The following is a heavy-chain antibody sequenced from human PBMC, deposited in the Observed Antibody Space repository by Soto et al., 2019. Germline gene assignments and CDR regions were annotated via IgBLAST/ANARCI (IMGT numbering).Heavy chain of an antibody. V-gene: IGHV3-13*01. CDR3: ARGSSSSYGYYYYYGMDV. Sequence: EVQLVESGGGLVQPEGSLRLSCAASGFTFSSYDMHWVRQATGKGLEWVSAIGTAGDTYYPGSVKGRFTISRENAKNSLYLQMNSLRAGDTAVYYCARGSSSSYGYYYYYGMDVWGQGTTVTVSS. CDR2: IGTAGDT. J-gene: IGHJ6*02. D-gene: IGHD6-6*01. CDR1: GFTFSSYD.